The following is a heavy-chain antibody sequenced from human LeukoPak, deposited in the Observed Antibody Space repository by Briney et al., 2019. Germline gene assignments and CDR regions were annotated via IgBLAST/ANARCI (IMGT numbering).Heavy chain of an antibody. Sequence: GGSLRLSCAASGFTFSSYGMSWVRQAPGKGLVWVSGINALGTATYYADPAKGRFTISRDNAKNTVSLQMNSLSAEDTAVYYCASVFDSWGQGFLVTVSS. J-gene: IGHJ4*02. CDR2: INALGTAT. CDR3: ASVFDS. V-gene: IGHV3-74*01. CDR1: GFTFSSYG.